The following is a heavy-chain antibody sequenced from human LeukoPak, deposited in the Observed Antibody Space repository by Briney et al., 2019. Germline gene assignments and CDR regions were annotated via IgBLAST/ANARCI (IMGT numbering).Heavy chain of an antibody. CDR2: ISSSGSTI. Sequence: PGGSLRLSCAASGFTFSSYEMNWVRQAPGKGLEWVSYISSSGSTIYYADSVKGRFTISRDNAKNSLYLQMNSLRAEDTAVYYCARGLLTMVRGVPNWFDPWGQGTLVTVSS. D-gene: IGHD3-10*01. V-gene: IGHV3-48*03. CDR1: GFTFSSYE. CDR3: ARGLLTMVRGVPNWFDP. J-gene: IGHJ5*02.